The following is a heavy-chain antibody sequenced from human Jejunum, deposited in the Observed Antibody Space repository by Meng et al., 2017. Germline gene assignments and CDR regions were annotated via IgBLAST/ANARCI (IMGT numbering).Heavy chain of an antibody. Sequence: ASAMVICKASGYSSSNYGISWGRQAPGQGLEGMGWISAYNGNTDYAQKPQGRVTMTTDTSTTTAYIEPTSLRSDDTAVYYCARGGRYGEMWDYWGQGTLVTVSS. J-gene: IGHJ4*02. CDR3: ARGGRYGEMWDY. CDR1: GYSSSNYG. CDR2: ISAYNGNT. V-gene: IGHV1-18*01. D-gene: IGHD4-17*01.